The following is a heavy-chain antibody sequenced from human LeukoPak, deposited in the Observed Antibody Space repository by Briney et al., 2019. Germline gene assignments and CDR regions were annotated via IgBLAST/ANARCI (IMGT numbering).Heavy chain of an antibody. D-gene: IGHD5-24*01. CDR1: GGSISSGGYY. V-gene: IGHV4-31*03. CDR3: AASTVEMATTDFDY. J-gene: IGHJ4*02. Sequence: SETLSLTCTVSGGSISSGGYYWSWIRQHPGKGLEWIGYIYYSGSTYYNPSLKSRVTISVDTSKNQFSLKLSSVTAADTAVYYCAASTVEMATTDFDYWGQGTLVTVSS. CDR2: IYYSGST.